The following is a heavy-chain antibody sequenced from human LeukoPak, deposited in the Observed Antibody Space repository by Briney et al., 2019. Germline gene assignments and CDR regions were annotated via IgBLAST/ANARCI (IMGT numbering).Heavy chain of an antibody. D-gene: IGHD5-18*01. J-gene: IGHJ6*02. CDR3: ASGYSYGYYYYGMDV. CDR1: GGSVSSGSYY. Sequence: PSETLSLTCTVSGGSVSSGSYYWSWIRQPPGKGLEWIGYIYYSGSTNYNPSLKSRVTISVDTSKSQFSLKLSSVTAADTAVYYCASGYSYGYYYYGMDVWGQGTTVTVSS. CDR2: IYYSGST. V-gene: IGHV4-61*01.